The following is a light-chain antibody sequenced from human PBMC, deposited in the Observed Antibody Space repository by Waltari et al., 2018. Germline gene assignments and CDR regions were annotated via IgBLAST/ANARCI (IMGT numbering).Light chain of an antibody. CDR2: GAS. Sequence: VIMTQSPAILSLSPGERATLSCRASQSVSSHLAWYQQQPGQAPRLLIYGASSRAPGIPDRFSGSGSGTDFTLIISSLEPEDVGVYHCYQHSSGYSFGQGTKVEIK. V-gene: IGKV3-11*01. CDR3: YQHSSGYS. CDR1: QSVSSH. J-gene: IGKJ2*03.